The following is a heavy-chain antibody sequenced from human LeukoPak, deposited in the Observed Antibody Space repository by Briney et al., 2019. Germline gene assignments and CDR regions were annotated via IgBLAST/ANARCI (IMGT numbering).Heavy chain of an antibody. CDR3: AKGSSSGWSGDYFDY. D-gene: IGHD6-19*01. CDR2: ISGSGGST. V-gene: IGHV3-23*01. Sequence: GGSLRLSCAASGFTFSSYAMSWVRQAPGKGLEWVSAISGSGGSTYYADSVKGRFTISRDNSKNTLYLQVNSLRAEDTAVYYCAKGSSSGWSGDYFDYWGQGTLVTVSS. CDR1: GFTFSSYA. J-gene: IGHJ4*02.